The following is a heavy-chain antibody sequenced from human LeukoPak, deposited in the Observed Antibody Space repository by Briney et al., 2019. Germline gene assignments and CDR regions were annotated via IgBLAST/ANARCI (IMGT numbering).Heavy chain of an antibody. CDR3: ARRSLITMMDY. D-gene: IGHD3-22*01. V-gene: IGHV4-38-2*01. CDR1: GYSISSGYY. Sequence: SETLSLTCAVSGYSISSGYYWGWIRQPPGKGLEWIGSIYHSGSTYYNPSLKSRVTISVDTSKNQFSLKLSSVTAADTAVYYCARRSLITMMDYWGQGTLVTVSA. CDR2: IYHSGST. J-gene: IGHJ4*02.